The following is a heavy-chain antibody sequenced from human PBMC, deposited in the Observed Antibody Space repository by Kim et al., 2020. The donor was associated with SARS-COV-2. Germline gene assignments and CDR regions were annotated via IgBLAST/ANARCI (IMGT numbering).Heavy chain of an antibody. CDR2: IWYDGSNK. D-gene: IGHD3-16*02. J-gene: IGHJ4*02. V-gene: IGHV3-33*06. CDR3: AKDSENNYDYVWGSYRYATSAFDY. CDR1: GFTFSSYA. Sequence: GGSLRLSCAASGFTFSSYAMHWVRQAPGKGLEWVAVIWYDGSNKYYADSVKGRFTISRDNSKNTLYLQMNSLRAEDTAVYYCAKDSENNYDYVWGSYRYATSAFDYWGQGTLVTVSS.